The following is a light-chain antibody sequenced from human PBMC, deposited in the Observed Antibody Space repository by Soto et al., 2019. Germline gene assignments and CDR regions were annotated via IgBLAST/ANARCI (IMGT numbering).Light chain of an antibody. Sequence: DIQMTQSPSSLSASIGDRVTFTCRANQAITTSLAWFQQKPGKGPKSLIYAASSLHTGVPSRFSGSGSGTEFSLTISNLQPEDFATYYCQQYETYPLSFGGGTKVEI. J-gene: IGKJ4*01. V-gene: IGKV1-16*01. CDR1: QAITTS. CDR3: QQYETYPLS. CDR2: AAS.